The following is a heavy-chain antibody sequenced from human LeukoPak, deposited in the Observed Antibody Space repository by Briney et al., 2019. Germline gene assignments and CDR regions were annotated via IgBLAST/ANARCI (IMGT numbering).Heavy chain of an antibody. V-gene: IGHV4-34*01. CDR3: ARRTGTYYYDSSGYSPWRYYFDY. CDR1: GGSISSYY. J-gene: IGHJ4*02. CDR2: INHSGTT. D-gene: IGHD3-22*01. Sequence: PSETLSLTCTVPGGSISSYYWSWIRQPPGKGLEWIGDINHSGTTNYSPSLKSRVTISVDTSKNQFSLKLSSVTAADTAVFYCARRTGTYYYDSSGYSPWRYYFDYWGQGTLVTVSS.